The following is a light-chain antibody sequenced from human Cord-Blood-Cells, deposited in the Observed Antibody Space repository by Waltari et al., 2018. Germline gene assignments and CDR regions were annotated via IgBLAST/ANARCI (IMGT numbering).Light chain of an antibody. CDR2: EGS. CDR3: YSYAGSSTWV. V-gene: IGLV2-23*01. J-gene: IGLJ3*02. CDR1: SRHVGGFTI. Sequence: SPLTQPPSSSGSPGQSITISCTGTSRHVGGFTIASWDQQHPGEAPKLMIYEGSKRPSGVSNGFSGSKSGNTASLTISGLQAEDEADYYCYSYAGSSTWVFGGGTKLTVL.